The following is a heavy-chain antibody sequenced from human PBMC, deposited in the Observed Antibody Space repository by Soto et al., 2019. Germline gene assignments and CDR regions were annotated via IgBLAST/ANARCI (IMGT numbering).Heavy chain of an antibody. CDR2: VSSGGGT. D-gene: IGHD2-8*02. V-gene: IGHV3-23*01. J-gene: IGHJ4*02. CDR1: GFTFSTYA. CDR3: AKRRGAGGHLDY. Sequence: EVELLESGGGLVQPEGSLRLSCAASGFTFSTYAMGWVRQAPGKGLEWVSVVSSGGGTHYADSVKGRFTVSRDNSKNTLSLQMNSLRADDTAVYYCAKRRGAGGHLDYWGQGALVPVSS.